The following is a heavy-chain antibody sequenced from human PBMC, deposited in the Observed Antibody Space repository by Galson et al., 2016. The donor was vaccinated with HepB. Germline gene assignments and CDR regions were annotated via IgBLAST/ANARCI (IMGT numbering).Heavy chain of an antibody. CDR1: GFTFSSFW. V-gene: IGHV3-74*03. J-gene: IGHJ4*02. CDR2: INSDGTGT. Sequence: SLRLSCAASGFTFSSFWMHWVRQAPGKGPVWVSRINSDGTGTKYADSVKGRFTISRDNAKNTLYLQMNSLRAEDTAVYYCAKDRASSGWYVFDHWGQGTLVTASS. CDR3: AKDRASSGWYVFDH. D-gene: IGHD6-19*01.